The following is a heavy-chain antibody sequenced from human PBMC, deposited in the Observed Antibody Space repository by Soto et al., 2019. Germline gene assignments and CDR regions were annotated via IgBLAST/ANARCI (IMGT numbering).Heavy chain of an antibody. CDR2: IIPIQGRA. J-gene: IGHJ6*03. D-gene: IGHD2-21*01. CDR1: GGSFISYT. CDR3: AKSLLFVDHAYMDV. V-gene: IGHV1-69*02. Sequence: QVQLVQSGAEVKKPGSSVKVSCEASGGSFISYTFTWVRQAPGQGLEWMGRIIPIQGRANYALKLQDRVTITADSSTKTVYMELRSLRPEDTAVYYCAKSLLFVDHAYMDVWGKGTTVTVSS.